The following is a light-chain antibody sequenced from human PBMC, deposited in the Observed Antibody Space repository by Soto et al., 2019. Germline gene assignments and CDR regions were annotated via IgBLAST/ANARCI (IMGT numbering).Light chain of an antibody. V-gene: IGKV3-20*01. J-gene: IGKJ1*01. CDR2: DAS. Sequence: EIVMTQSPATLSVSPCERSTVSCRASQSVSTNLAWYQQRPGQAPRLLIFDASNRATGIPDRFSGSGSGTDFTLTISSLEPEDSAVYYCQQYGYSPPWTFGQGTKVDI. CDR1: QSVSTN. CDR3: QQYGYSPPWT.